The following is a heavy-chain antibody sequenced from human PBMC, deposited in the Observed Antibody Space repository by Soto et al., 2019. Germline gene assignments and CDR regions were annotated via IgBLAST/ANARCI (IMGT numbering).Heavy chain of an antibody. CDR3: ARVPPEISIAAAGTRGAPRGLFDY. D-gene: IGHD6-13*01. J-gene: IGHJ4*02. V-gene: IGHV1-69*13. Sequence: SVKVSCKASGGAFSSYAISWVRQAPGQGLEWMGGIIPIFGTANYAQKFQGRVTITADESTSTAYMELSSLRSEDTAVYYCARVPPEISIAAAGTRGAPRGLFDYWGQGTLVTVSS. CDR1: GGAFSSYA. CDR2: IIPIFGTA.